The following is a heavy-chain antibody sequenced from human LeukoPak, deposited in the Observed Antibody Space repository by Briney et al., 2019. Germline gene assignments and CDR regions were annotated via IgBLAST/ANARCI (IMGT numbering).Heavy chain of an antibody. Sequence: GGSLRLSCAASGFIFSNYAMSWVRQAPGKGLEWVSAIFGSGLTTYYADSVRGRFIISRDNSQNRLFLQVDSLRVEDTAVYYCARGLGEFASAPDSWGQGTPVTVSS. D-gene: IGHD6-6*01. V-gene: IGHV3-23*01. J-gene: IGHJ5*01. CDR3: ARGLGEFASAPDS. CDR2: IFGSGLTT. CDR1: GFIFSNYA.